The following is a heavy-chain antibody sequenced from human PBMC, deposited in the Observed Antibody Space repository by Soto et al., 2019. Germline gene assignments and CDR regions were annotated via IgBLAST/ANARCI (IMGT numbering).Heavy chain of an antibody. Sequence: QVQLVQSGAEVKKPGASVKVSCKASGYTFTSYYMHWVRQAHGQGLEWMGRINPSGGSKSDAQKFKGRVTMTRDTSTSKVYMELSSLRSEDTAVYYCARDLHGSGGSCYPLAGKTVLPYGMDVWGQGTTVTVSS. J-gene: IGHJ6*02. CDR3: ARDLHGSGGSCYPLAGKTVLPYGMDV. CDR2: INPSGGSK. CDR1: GYTFTSYY. V-gene: IGHV1-46*01. D-gene: IGHD2-15*01.